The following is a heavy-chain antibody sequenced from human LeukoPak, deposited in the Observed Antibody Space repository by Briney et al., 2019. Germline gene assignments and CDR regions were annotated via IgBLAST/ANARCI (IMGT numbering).Heavy chain of an antibody. J-gene: IGHJ4*02. CDR2: INPSGGST. CDR1: GYTFTSYY. CDR3: AREGLAAAGILYFDY. Sequence: GASVKVSCKASGYTFTSYYMHWVRQAPGQGLEWMGIINPSGGSTSYAQKFQGRVTMTRDTSTSTVYMGLSSLRSEDTAVYYCAREGLAAAGILYFDYWGQGTLVTVSS. V-gene: IGHV1-46*01. D-gene: IGHD6-13*01.